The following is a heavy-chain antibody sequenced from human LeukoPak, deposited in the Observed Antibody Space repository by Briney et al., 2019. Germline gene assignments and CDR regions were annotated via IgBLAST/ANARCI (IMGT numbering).Heavy chain of an antibody. J-gene: IGHJ4*02. Sequence: GRSLRLSCAASGFTFSSYGMHWDRQAPGKGLEWVAVISYDGSNKYYADSVKGRFTISRDNSKNTLYLQMNSLRAEDTAVYYCAKSHYRGFGELFSNFDYWGQGTLVTVSS. CDR3: AKSHYRGFGELFSNFDY. CDR2: ISYDGSNK. V-gene: IGHV3-30*18. CDR1: GFTFSSYG. D-gene: IGHD3-10*01.